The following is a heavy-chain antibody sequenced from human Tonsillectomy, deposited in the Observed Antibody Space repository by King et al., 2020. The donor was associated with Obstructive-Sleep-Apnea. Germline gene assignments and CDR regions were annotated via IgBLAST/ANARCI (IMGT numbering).Heavy chain of an antibody. CDR1: GFTFSDYT. Sequence: VQLVESGGGVVQPGRSLRLSCAASGFTFSDYTMHWVRQAPCQGLEWVAVISSDGSDKYYADSVKGRFTISRDNSRNTLYLQMNSLRAEDTALYYCAKDWDTIFGVVGGGMDVWGQGTTVTVSS. CDR2: ISSDGSDK. CDR3: AKDWDTIFGVVGGGMDV. J-gene: IGHJ6*02. V-gene: IGHV3-30*04. D-gene: IGHD3-3*01.